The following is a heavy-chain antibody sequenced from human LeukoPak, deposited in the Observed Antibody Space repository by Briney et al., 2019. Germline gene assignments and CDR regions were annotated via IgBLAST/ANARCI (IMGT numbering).Heavy chain of an antibody. CDR1: GFTFDDYG. CDR2: INWNGGST. CDR3: ARGAKTYYDFWSGYSYYYYYMDV. V-gene: IGHV3-20*04. D-gene: IGHD3-3*01. J-gene: IGHJ6*03. Sequence: PGGSLRLSCAASGFTFDDYGMSWVRQAPGKGLEWGSGINWNGGSTGYADSVKGRFTISRDNAKNSLYLQMNSLRAEDTALYYCARGAKTYYDFWSGYSYYYYYMDVWGKGTTVTVSS.